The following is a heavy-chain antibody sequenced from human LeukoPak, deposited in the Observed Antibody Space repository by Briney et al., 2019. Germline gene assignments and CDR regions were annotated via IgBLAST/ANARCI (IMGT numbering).Heavy chain of an antibody. J-gene: IGHJ5*02. D-gene: IGHD6-19*01. CDR2: IYYSGST. Sequence: PSETLSLTCTVSGGSISSYYWSWIRQPPGKGLEWIGYIYYSGSTNYNPSLKSRVTISVDTSKNQFSLKLSSVTAADTAVYYCARDSSGSGWPFDPWGQGTLVTVSS. CDR1: GGSISSYY. V-gene: IGHV4-59*12. CDR3: ARDSSGSGWPFDP.